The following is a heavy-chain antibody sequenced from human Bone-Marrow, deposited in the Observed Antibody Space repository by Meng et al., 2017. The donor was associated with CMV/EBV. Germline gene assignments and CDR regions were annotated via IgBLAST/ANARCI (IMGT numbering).Heavy chain of an antibody. D-gene: IGHD6-13*01. CDR3: ARARALYSSTFDY. V-gene: IGHV1-8*03. J-gene: IGHJ4*02. CDR2: MNPNSGNT. Sequence: ASVKVSCTASGYTFTSYDINWVRQATGQGLEWMGWMNPNSGNTGYAQKFQGRVTITRNTSISTAYMELSSLRSEDTAVYYCARARALYSSTFDYWGQGTLVTVSS. CDR1: GYTFTSYD.